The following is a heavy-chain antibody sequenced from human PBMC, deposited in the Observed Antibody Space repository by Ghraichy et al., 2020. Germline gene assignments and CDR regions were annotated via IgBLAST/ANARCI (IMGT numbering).Heavy chain of an antibody. CDR2: IYYSGST. CDR1: GGSISSSSYY. J-gene: IGHJ5*02. CDR3: AKVSYYYDTSGYRGWFDP. V-gene: IGHV4-39*01. Sequence: SETLSLTCTVSGGSISSSSYYWGWIHQPPGKGLEWIGTIYYSGSTYYNPSLRSRVTISVDTSKNQFSLKLSSVTAADTAVYYCAKVSYYYDTSGYRGWFDPWGQGTLVTVSS. D-gene: IGHD3-22*01.